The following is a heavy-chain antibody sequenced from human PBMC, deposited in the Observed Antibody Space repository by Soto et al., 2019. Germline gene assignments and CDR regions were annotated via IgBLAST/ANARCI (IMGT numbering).Heavy chain of an antibody. CDR2: INPNSGGT. D-gene: IGHD6-13*01. Sequence: QVPLVQSGAEVKKPGASVKVSCKASGYTFTGYYMHWVRQAPGQGLEWMGWINPNSGGTNYAQKFQGWVTMTRDTSISTAYMELSRLRSDDTAVYYCARDRHAGTSLFDYWGQGTLVTVSS. CDR3: ARDRHAGTSLFDY. V-gene: IGHV1-2*04. CDR1: GYTFTGYY. J-gene: IGHJ4*02.